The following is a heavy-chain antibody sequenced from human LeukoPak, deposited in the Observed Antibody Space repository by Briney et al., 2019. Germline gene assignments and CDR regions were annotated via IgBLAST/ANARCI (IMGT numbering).Heavy chain of an antibody. D-gene: IGHD4-23*01. CDR3: ARGLRWVDY. CDR1: GFTFSNHW. J-gene: IGHJ4*02. CDR2: IKQDGREK. V-gene: IGHV3-7*01. Sequence: GGSLRLSCAASGFTFSNHWMSWGRQAPGKGLEWVANIKQDGREKYYVDPVKGRFTISRDNAKNSVYLQMNSLRVEDTAVYYCARGLRWVDYWGQGTLVTVSS.